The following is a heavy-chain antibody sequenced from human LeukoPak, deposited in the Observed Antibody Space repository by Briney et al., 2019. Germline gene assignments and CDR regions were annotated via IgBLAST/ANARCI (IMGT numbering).Heavy chain of an antibody. CDR3: AKDKEYSGFGPILSGYYYGMDV. CDR1: GFTFDDYA. Sequence: GGSLRLSCAAAGFTFDDYAMHWVRQAPGKGLEWVSLISWDGGSTYYADSVKGRFTISRDNSRHTLYLQMNSLGAEDTALYYCAKDKEYSGFGPILSGYYYGMDVWGKGTTVTVSS. J-gene: IGHJ6*04. V-gene: IGHV3-43D*04. CDR2: ISWDGGST. D-gene: IGHD5-12*01.